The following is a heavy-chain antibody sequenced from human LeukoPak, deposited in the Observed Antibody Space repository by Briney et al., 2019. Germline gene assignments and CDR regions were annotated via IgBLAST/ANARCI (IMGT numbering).Heavy chain of an antibody. CDR3: ARDVITMIRGVIEY. CDR1: GYTFTSYY. CDR2: INPSGGST. Sequence: ASVKVSPKASGYTFTSYYMHWVRQAPGQGLQWMGIINPSGGSTTYAQKLQGRVTMTRDTSTSTVYMELSSLRSEDTAVYYCARDVITMIRGVIEYWGQGTLVTVSS. D-gene: IGHD3-10*01. V-gene: IGHV1-46*01. J-gene: IGHJ4*02.